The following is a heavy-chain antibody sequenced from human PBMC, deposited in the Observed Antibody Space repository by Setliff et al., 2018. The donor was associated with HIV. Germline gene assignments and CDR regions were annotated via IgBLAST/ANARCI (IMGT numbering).Heavy chain of an antibody. CDR1: GGSISSGDYY. D-gene: IGHD3-9*01. Sequence: SLTCSVSGGSISSGDYYWGWIRQPPGKGLEWIGYIYHSGSTYYNPSLKSPVTISVDTSKNQFSLKLSFVTAADTAVYYCARSLRYFDWSLRRPSHDAFDFWGQGTMVTVSS. V-gene: IGHV4-30-4*08. CDR3: ARSLRYFDWSLRRPSHDAFDF. CDR2: IYHSGST. J-gene: IGHJ3*01.